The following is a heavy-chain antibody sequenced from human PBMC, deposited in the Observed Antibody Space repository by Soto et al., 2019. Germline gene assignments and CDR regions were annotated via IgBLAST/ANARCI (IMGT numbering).Heavy chain of an antibody. J-gene: IGHJ3*02. D-gene: IGHD3-10*01. CDR1: GFSFSTYE. Sequence: GGSLRLSCAASGFSFSTYEMNWVRQAPGKGLEWVSYISKNGIDIYYADSVKGRFTISRDNANNSLFLQMNSLRAEDTAVYYCAPRKSGSFNMGAFDIWGQGTMVTVSS. CDR3: APRKSGSFNMGAFDI. V-gene: IGHV3-48*03. CDR2: ISKNGIDI.